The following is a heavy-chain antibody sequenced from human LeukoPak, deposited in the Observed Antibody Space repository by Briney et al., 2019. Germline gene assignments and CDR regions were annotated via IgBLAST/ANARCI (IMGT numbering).Heavy chain of an antibody. D-gene: IGHD6-13*01. CDR1: GFTFSSYE. CDR3: AREEQQLPFDY. CDR2: ISSSGSTI. Sequence: GGSLRLSCAASGFTFSSYEMNWVRQAPGKGLEWVSYISSSGSTIYYADSVKGRFTISRDNAKNSLYLQMNSLRAEDTAVYYCAREEQQLPFDYWGQGTLVTVSS. V-gene: IGHV3-48*03. J-gene: IGHJ4*02.